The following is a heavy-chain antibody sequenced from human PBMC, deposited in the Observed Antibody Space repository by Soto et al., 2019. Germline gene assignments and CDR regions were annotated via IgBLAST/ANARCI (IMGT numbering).Heavy chain of an antibody. CDR3: VEVSSGYYPVVDY. CDR1: GCSISSGGYY. D-gene: IGHD3-22*01. J-gene: IGHJ4*02. V-gene: IGHV4-31*01. Sequence: QVQLQESGPGLVKPSQTLSLTCTVSGCSISSGGYYWIWIRQHPGKGLEWIGYIYYSGSTYYNPSLKSLVTISVDTSKNQFSLKLSSVTAADTAVYYCVEVSSGYYPVVDYWGKGTLVTVSS. CDR2: IYYSGST.